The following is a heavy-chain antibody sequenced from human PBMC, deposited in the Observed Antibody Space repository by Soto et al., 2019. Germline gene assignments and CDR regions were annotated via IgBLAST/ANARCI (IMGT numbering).Heavy chain of an antibody. CDR1: GYTFTTYG. CDR3: ASPVILAARSHPP. V-gene: IGHV1-18*01. J-gene: IGHJ4*02. Sequence: ASVKVSCKASGYTFTTYGITWVRQAPGQGLEWMGWISAYNGNTNYAQKFQGRVTITRDTSAGTAYMELSSLRSEDTAVYYRASPVILAARSHPPWGQGTLVTVSS. CDR2: ISAYNGNT. D-gene: IGHD6-6*01.